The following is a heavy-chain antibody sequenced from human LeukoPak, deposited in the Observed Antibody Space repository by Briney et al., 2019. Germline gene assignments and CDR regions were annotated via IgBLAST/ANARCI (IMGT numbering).Heavy chain of an antibody. CDR1: GFTFSSYS. D-gene: IGHD3-22*01. CDR3: ARGQSYDSSGYYSAFDY. CDR2: INHSGST. J-gene: IGHJ4*02. Sequence: GSLRLSCAASGFTFSSYSMNWVRQAPGKGLEWIGEINHSGSTNYNPSLKSRVTISVDTSKNQFSLKLSSVTAADTAVYYCARGQSYDSSGYYSAFDYWGQGTLVTVSS. V-gene: IGHV4-34*01.